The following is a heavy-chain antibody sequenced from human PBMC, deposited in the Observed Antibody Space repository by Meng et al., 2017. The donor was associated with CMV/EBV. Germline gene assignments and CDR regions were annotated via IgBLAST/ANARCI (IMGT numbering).Heavy chain of an antibody. V-gene: IGHV1-69*04. CDR3: AREGIRYFDWLLPGYYFDY. J-gene: IGHJ4*02. CDR1: GGTFSSYT. D-gene: IGHD3-9*01. CDR2: IIPILGIA. Sequence: SVKVSCKASGGTFSSYTISCVRQAPGQGLEWMVRIIPILGIANYAQKFQGRVTITADKSTSTAYMELSSLRSEDTAVYYCAREGIRYFDWLLPGYYFDYWGQGTLVTVSS.